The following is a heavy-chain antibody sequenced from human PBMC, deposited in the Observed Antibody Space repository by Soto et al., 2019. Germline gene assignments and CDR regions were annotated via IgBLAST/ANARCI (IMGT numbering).Heavy chain of an antibody. J-gene: IGHJ6*02. D-gene: IGHD3-22*01. Sequence: QLQLQESGPGLVKPSETLSLTCTVSGGSISSSSYYWGWIRQPPGKGLEWIGSISYSGGTYYNPSLKSRVTISVDTSKNQFSLKLSSVTAADTAVYYCARRLYYDSSGFEGGGMDVWGQGTTVTVSS. V-gene: IGHV4-39*01. CDR2: ISYSGGT. CDR3: ARRLYYDSSGFEGGGMDV. CDR1: GGSISSSSYY.